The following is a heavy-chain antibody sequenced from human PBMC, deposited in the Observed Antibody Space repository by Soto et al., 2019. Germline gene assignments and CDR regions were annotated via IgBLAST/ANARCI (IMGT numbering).Heavy chain of an antibody. J-gene: IGHJ5*02. D-gene: IGHD5-18*01. CDR1: GFTFSSYW. Sequence: EVQLVESGGGLVQPGGSLRLSCAASGFTFSSYWMHWVRQAPGKGLVWVSRINSDGSSTSYADSVKGRFTISRDNAKNTLYLQRNSLRAEDTAVYYCARDQSHSYGYNWFDPWGQGTLVTVSS. CDR2: INSDGSST. CDR3: ARDQSHSYGYNWFDP. V-gene: IGHV3-74*01.